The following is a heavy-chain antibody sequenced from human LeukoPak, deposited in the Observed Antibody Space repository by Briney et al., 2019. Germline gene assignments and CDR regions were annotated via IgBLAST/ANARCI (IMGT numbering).Heavy chain of an antibody. V-gene: IGHV1-2*02. CDR2: INPNSGGT. CDR1: GYTFTGYY. D-gene: IGHD2-2*01. J-gene: IGHJ5*02. Sequence: ASVKVSCKASGYTFTGYYMHWLRQAPGQGLEWMGWINPNSGGTNYAQKFQGRVTMTRDTSISTAYMELSRLRSDDTAVYYCARDQAIVVVISGGPNWFVPWGQGTLVTVSS. CDR3: ARDQAIVVVISGGPNWFVP.